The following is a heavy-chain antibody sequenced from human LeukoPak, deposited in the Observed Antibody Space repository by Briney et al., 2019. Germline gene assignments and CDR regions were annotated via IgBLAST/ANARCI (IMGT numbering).Heavy chain of an antibody. CDR2: IKRIIDGGTT. D-gene: IGHD4-17*01. CDR1: GFTFSNTW. Sequence: GGSLRLSCAASGFTFSNTWMNWVRQAPGKGLEWVGHIKRIIDGGTTDYAAPVKGRFTVSRDDSINTLYLQMSSLKTEDTAVYYCIAQGGSGDLRYWGQGTLVTVSS. V-gene: IGHV3-15*01. J-gene: IGHJ4*02. CDR3: IAQGGSGDLRY.